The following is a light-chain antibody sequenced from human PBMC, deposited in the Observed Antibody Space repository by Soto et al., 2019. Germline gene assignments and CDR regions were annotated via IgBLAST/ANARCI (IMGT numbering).Light chain of an antibody. Sequence: EIVLTKSPGTLSLSPGERATLSYRASQSVSSSYLAWYQQKPGQAPRLRIYGASSRATGIPDRFSGSGSGTDFTLTISRLEPEDFAVYYCQQYGSSPQTFGQGTKVDIK. CDR3: QQYGSSPQT. CDR1: QSVSSSY. CDR2: GAS. J-gene: IGKJ1*01. V-gene: IGKV3-20*01.